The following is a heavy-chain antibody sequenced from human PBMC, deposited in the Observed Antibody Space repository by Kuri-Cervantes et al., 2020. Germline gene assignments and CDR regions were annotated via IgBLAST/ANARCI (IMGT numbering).Heavy chain of an antibody. Sequence: ASVKVSCKASGYTFTSYAMNWVRQAPGQGLEWMGWISAYNGNTNYAQKLQGRVTMTTDTSTSTAYMELRSLRSDDTAVYYCARVRYYYGSGSEKFDYWGQGTLVTVSS. J-gene: IGHJ4*02. D-gene: IGHD3-10*01. CDR2: ISAYNGNT. CDR3: ARVRYYYGSGSEKFDY. V-gene: IGHV1-18*01. CDR1: GYTFTSYA.